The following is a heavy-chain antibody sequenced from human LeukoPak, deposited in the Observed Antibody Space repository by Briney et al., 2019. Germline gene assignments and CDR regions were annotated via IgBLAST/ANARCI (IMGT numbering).Heavy chain of an antibody. CDR2: ISVSGGGT. CDR1: GFTASAYS. J-gene: IGHJ4*02. D-gene: IGHD2-21*02. CDR3: VKDSRDESNCGGDCLQY. Sequence: GGSLRLSCVASGFTASAYSMTLVRQAPGKGLDWVSSISVSGGGTYYADSVRGRFTISRDNSKNTLYLHMNSLRAEDTAVYYCVKDSRDESNCGGDCLQYWGQGTLVTVSS. V-gene: IGHV3-23*01.